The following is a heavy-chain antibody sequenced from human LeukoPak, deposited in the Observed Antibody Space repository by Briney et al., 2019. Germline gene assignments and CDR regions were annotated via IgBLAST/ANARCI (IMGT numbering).Heavy chain of an antibody. J-gene: IGHJ4*02. CDR2: IDPGDSST. Sequence: ASVKVSCKASGYTFTSYYMHWVRQAPGQGLEWMGIIDPGDSSTSYAQKFQGRVTMTRVTSTSTFHMELSSLRSEDTAVYYCARVLYRSGWYDYWGQGTLVTVSS. CDR3: ARVLYRSGWYDY. CDR1: GYTFTSYY. V-gene: IGHV1-46*01. D-gene: IGHD6-19*01.